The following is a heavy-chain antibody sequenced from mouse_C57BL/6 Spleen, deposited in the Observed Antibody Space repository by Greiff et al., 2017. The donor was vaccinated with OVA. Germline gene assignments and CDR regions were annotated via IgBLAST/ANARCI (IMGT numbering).Heavy chain of an antibody. CDR3: VRQGVDAMDY. CDR1: GFSFNTYA. D-gene: IGHD1-1*01. J-gene: IGHJ4*01. V-gene: IGHV10-1*01. Sequence: EVMLVESGGGLVQPKGSLKLSCAASGFSFNTYAMNWVRQAPGKGLEWVARIRSKSNNYATYYADSVKDRFTISRDDSESMLYLQMNNLKTEDTAMYYCVRQGVDAMDYWGQGTSVTVSS. CDR2: IRSKSNNYAT.